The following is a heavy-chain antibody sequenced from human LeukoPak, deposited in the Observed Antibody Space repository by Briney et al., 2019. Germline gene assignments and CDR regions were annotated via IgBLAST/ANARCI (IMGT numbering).Heavy chain of an antibody. D-gene: IGHD6-19*01. Sequence: ASVKVSCKASGYTFTGYYMHWVRQAPGQGLEWMGWINPNSGGTNYAQKFQGRVTMPRDTSISTAYMELSRLRSDDPAVYYCARDRVGYSSGWFDYWGQGTLVTVSS. CDR1: GYTFTGYY. J-gene: IGHJ4*02. CDR3: ARDRVGYSSGWFDY. CDR2: INPNSGGT. V-gene: IGHV1-2*02.